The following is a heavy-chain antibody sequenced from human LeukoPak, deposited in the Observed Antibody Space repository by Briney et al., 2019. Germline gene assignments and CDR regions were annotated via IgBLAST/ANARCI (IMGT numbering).Heavy chain of an antibody. CDR3: ARDVGYYASGIYP. V-gene: IGHV4-59*12. J-gene: IGHJ5*02. CDR1: GGSISSYY. D-gene: IGHD3-10*01. CDR2: IYYSGST. Sequence: PSETLSLTCTVSGGSISSYYWSWIRQPPGKGLEWIGYIYYSGSTNYNPSLKSRVTISVDTSKNQFSLKLNSVTAADTAVYYCARDVGYYASGIYPWGQGTLVTVSS.